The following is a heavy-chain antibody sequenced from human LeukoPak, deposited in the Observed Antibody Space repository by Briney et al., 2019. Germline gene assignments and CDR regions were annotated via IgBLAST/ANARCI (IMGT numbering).Heavy chain of an antibody. V-gene: IGHV1-2*02. CDR2: INPNSGGT. J-gene: IGHJ6*03. CDR3: AREVSAPAPRIVGASGYYYYYYMDV. D-gene: IGHD1-26*01. CDR1: GYTFTGYY. Sequence: ASVKVSCKASGYTFTGYYMHWVRQAPGQGLEWMGWINPNSGGTNYAQKFQGRVTMTRDTSISTAYMEPSRLRSDDTAVYYCAREVSAPAPRIVGASGYYYYYYMDVWGKGTTVTVSS.